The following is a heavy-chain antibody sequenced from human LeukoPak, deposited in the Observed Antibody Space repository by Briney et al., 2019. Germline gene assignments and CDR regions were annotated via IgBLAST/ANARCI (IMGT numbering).Heavy chain of an antibody. Sequence: ASVKVSCKASGYTFTNYYIHWVRQATGQGLEWMGWMNPNSGNTGYVQNFQGRVTITRTTSINTAYMELSSLRSEDTAVYYCARGASRSFDYWGQGTLVTVSS. V-gene: IGHV1-8*03. CDR1: GYTFTNYY. CDR2: MNPNSGNT. J-gene: IGHJ4*02. CDR3: ARGASRSFDY.